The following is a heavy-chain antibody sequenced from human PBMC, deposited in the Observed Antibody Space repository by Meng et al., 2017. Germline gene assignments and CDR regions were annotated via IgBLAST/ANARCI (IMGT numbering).Heavy chain of an antibody. CDR1: GGSISSSSYY. Sequence: SETLSLTCTVSGGSISSSSYYWGWIRQPPGKGLEWIGSIYYSGSTYYNPSLKSRVTISVDTSKNQFSLKLSSVTAADTAVYYCARDRVVRGLSYYYYGMDVWGHGTTVTVSS. CDR2: IYYSGST. CDR3: ARDRVVRGLSYYYYGMDV. D-gene: IGHD3-10*01. V-gene: IGHV4-39*07. J-gene: IGHJ6*02.